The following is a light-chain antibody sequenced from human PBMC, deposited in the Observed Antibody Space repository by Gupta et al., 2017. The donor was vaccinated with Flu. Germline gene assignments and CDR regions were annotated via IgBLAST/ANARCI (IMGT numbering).Light chain of an antibody. V-gene: IGLV3-21*02. CDR1: DIGRKI. J-gene: IGLJ1*01. CDR2: DSS. Sequence: SYALTHPPPVFVPPGQPAKITCGRYDIGRKIVHWYQQRPGQAPVLVINDSSERPSGLPARFSGANSGNTATLTISRVEAGDEAVYYCQVWESSSDPYVFGGGTEVTVL. CDR3: QVWESSSDPYV.